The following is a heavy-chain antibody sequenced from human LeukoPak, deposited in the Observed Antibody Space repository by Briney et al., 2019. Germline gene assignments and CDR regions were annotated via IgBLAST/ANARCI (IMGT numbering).Heavy chain of an antibody. Sequence: SQTLSLTCAISGDSVSSKSAAWNWIRQSPSRGLEWLGRTYYRSKWYNEYAVSVKSRISINPDTSKNQFSLQLNSVTPQDTAVYYCTRQAYYYISGTYYSSLDVWGQGTTVTVSS. CDR2: TYYRSKWYN. CDR1: GDSVSSKSAA. D-gene: IGHD3-10*01. J-gene: IGHJ6*02. CDR3: TRQAYYYISGTYYSSLDV. V-gene: IGHV6-1*01.